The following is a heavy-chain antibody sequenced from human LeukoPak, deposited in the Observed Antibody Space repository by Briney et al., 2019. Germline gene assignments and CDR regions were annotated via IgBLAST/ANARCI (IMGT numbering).Heavy chain of an antibody. Sequence: GGSLRLSCAASGFTFSSYAMTWVRQAPGKGLEWVSGISASGGSTYYADSVKGRFTISRDNSKNTLFLQMNSLRAEDTAVYHCAKDLPAAYFDYWGQGTLVTVSS. J-gene: IGHJ4*02. CDR1: GFTFSSYA. D-gene: IGHD2-2*01. V-gene: IGHV3-23*01. CDR3: AKDLPAAYFDY. CDR2: ISASGGST.